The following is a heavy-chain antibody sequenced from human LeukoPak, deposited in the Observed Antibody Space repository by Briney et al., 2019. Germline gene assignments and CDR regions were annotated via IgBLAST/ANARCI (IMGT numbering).Heavy chain of an antibody. CDR1: GFTFSYHW. D-gene: IGHD3-16*02. J-gene: IGHJ6*02. V-gene: IGHV3-23*01. CDR2: ISGSGGST. Sequence: GGSLRLSCAASGFTFSYHWMTWVRQAPGKGLEWVSAISGSGGSTYYADSVKGRFTISRDNSKDTLYLQMNSLRAEDTAVYYCAKGGGIRLGELSLYRYYYYYGMDVWGQETTVTVSS. CDR3: AKGGGIRLGELSLYRYYYYYGMDV.